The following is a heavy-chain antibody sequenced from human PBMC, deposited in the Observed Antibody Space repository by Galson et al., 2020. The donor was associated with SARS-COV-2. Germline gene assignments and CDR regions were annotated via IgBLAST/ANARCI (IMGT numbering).Heavy chain of an antibody. J-gene: IGHJ2*01. CDR3: ARHGLGYCSGGSCYSGHVYLYFDL. CDR1: GYSFTSYW. V-gene: IGHV5-10-1*01. Sequence: GASLKISCKGSGYSFTSYWISWVRQMPGKGLEWMGRIDPSDSYTNYSPSFQGHVTISADKSISTAYLQWSSLKASDTAMYYCARHGLGYCSGGSCYSGHVYLYFDLWGRGTLVTVSS. D-gene: IGHD2-15*01. CDR2: IDPSDSYT.